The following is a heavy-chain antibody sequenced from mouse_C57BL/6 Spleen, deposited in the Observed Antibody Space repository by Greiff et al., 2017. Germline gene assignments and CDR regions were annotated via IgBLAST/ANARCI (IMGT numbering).Heavy chain of an antibody. CDR3: ARNLLLRSYAMDY. Sequence: VQLKESGGGLVKPGGSLKLSCAASGFTFSDYGMHWVRQAPEKGLEWVAYISSGSSTIYYADTVKGRFTISRDNAKNTLFLQMTSLRSEDTAMYYCARNLLLRSYAMDYWGQGTSVTVSS. J-gene: IGHJ4*01. CDR1: GFTFSDYG. D-gene: IGHD1-1*01. CDR2: ISSGSSTI. V-gene: IGHV5-17*01.